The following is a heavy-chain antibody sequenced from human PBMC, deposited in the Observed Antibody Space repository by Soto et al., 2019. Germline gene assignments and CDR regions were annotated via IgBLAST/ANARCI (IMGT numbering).Heavy chain of an antibody. Sequence: GESLKISCKGSGYSFTTYWIGWVRQMPGKGLEWMGIIYPGDSDTRYSPSFQGQVTISADTSISTAYLQWTSLKASDTAIYYCARAYWEVVAPYYYDSWGPGPLVTLSS. V-gene: IGHV5-51*01. CDR3: ARAYWEVVAPYYYDS. J-gene: IGHJ4*02. CDR2: IYPGDSDT. D-gene: IGHD2-15*01. CDR1: GYSFTTYW.